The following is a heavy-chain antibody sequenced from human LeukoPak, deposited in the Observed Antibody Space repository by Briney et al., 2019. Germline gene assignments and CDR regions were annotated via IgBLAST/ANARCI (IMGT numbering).Heavy chain of an antibody. CDR3: ARDLDEIVVVVAANYFDY. CDR1: GYTFTGYY. Sequence: ASVKVSCKASGYTFTGYYMHWVRQAPGQGLEWMGRINANSGGTNYAQKFQGRVTMTRDTSISTAYMELSRLRSDDTAVYYCARDLDEIVVVVAANYFDYWGQGTLVTVSS. CDR2: INANSGGT. V-gene: IGHV1-2*06. J-gene: IGHJ4*02. D-gene: IGHD2-15*01.